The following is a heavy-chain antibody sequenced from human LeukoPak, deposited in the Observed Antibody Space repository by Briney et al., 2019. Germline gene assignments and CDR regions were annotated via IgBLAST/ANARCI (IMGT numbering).Heavy chain of an antibody. D-gene: IGHD3-10*01. CDR1: GYTFTGYY. J-gene: IGHJ6*02. CDR2: INPNSGGT. V-gene: IGHV1-2*02. CDR3: ARAYTYGSGQRYYWFMDV. Sequence: ASVKVSCKASGYTFTGYYMHWVRQAPGQGLEWMGWINPNSGGTNYAQKFQGRVTMTRDTSITTAYMEVSRLISDDTAVYYCARAYTYGSGQRYYWFMDVWGQGTTVTVSS.